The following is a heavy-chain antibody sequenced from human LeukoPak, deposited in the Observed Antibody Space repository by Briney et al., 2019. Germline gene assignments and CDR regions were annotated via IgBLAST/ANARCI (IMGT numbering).Heavy chain of an antibody. D-gene: IGHD3-3*01. V-gene: IGHV3-30*02. CDR3: TRVEKGFWSGFKMDV. Sequence: GGSLRLSCAASTFSGSGIHWVRQAPGRGLEWVAFIRDGGRSKYYADSVKGRFTISGDNDKNSLYLQMNSLRVEDTAVYFCTRVEKGFWSGFKMDVWGKGTTVAVSS. CDR1: TFSGSG. CDR2: IRDGGRSK. J-gene: IGHJ6*04.